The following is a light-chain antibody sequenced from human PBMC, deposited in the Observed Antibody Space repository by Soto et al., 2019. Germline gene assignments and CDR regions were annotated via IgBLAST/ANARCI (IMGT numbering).Light chain of an antibody. CDR3: SSYTSSSTNWV. J-gene: IGLJ3*02. CDR1: SSDVGGYNY. V-gene: IGLV2-14*01. CDR2: DVS. Sequence: QPASVSGSPGQSITISCTGTSSDVGGYNYVSWYQQHPGKAPKLMIYDVSNRPSGVSNRFSGSKSGNTASLTISGLQAEDEADYYCSSYTSSSTNWVFGGGTKLTVL.